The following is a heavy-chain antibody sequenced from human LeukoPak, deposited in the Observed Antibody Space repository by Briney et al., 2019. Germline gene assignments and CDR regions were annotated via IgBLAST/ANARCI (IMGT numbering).Heavy chain of an antibody. CDR1: GASISSSYW. CDR3: ARLPPEWLVGAHRGY. D-gene: IGHD3-3*01. J-gene: IGHJ4*02. Sequence: SETLSLACAVSGASISSSYWWSWVRQPPGKGLEWIGEIHHSGSTKYNPSLKSRVTISVDTSKNQFSLKLSSVTATDTAVYYCARLPPEWLVGAHRGYWGQGTLVTVSS. CDR2: IHHSGST. V-gene: IGHV4-4*02.